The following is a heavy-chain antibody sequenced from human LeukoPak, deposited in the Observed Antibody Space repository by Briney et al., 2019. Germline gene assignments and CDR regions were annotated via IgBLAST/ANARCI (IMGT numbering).Heavy chain of an antibody. CDR1: GFTFSDYY. V-gene: IGHV3-11*01. J-gene: IGHJ4*02. Sequence: GGSLRLSCAASGFTFSDYYMSWIRQAPGKGLEWVSYISSSGSTIYYADSVKGRFTISRDNAKNSLYLQMNSLRAEDTAVYYCAKYSSSWYYFDYWGQGTLVTVSS. CDR2: ISSSGSTI. CDR3: AKYSSSWYYFDY. D-gene: IGHD6-13*01.